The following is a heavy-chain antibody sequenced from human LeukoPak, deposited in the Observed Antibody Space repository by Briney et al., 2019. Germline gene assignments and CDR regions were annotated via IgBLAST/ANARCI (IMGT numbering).Heavy chain of an antibody. V-gene: IGHV3-66*01. D-gene: IGHD3-10*01. Sequence: GGSLRLSCAASGFTVSSNYMSWVRQAPGKGLEWVSVIYSGGSTYYADSVKGRFTISRDNSKNTLYLQMNSLRAEDTAVYYCANPMLRGITPDYWGQGTLVTVSS. CDR3: ANPMLRGITPDY. CDR1: GFTVSSNY. J-gene: IGHJ4*02. CDR2: IYSGGST.